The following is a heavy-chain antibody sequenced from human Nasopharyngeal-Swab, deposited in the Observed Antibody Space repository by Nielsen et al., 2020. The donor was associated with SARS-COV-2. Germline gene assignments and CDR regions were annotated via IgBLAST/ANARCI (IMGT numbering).Heavy chain of an antibody. CDR3: ARDSGSLNYYYMDV. D-gene: IGHD1-26*01. J-gene: IGHJ6*03. CDR2: IKQDGSEK. Sequence: GESLKISCAASGFTFSSYWMSWVRQAPGKGLEWVANIKQDGSEKYYVDSVKGRFTISRDNAKNSLYLQMNSLRAEDTAVYYCARDSGSLNYYYMDVWGKGTTVTVSS. CDR1: GFTFSSYW. V-gene: IGHV3-7*03.